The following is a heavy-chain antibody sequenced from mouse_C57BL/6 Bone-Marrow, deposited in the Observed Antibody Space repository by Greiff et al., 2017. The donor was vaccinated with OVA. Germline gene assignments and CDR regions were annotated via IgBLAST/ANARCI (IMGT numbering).Heavy chain of an antibody. V-gene: IGHV5-15*04. D-gene: IGHD1-1*01. CDR1: GFTFSDYG. CDR3: ARRDDGSHGWFAY. Sequence: EVHLVESGGGLVQPGGSLKLSCAASGFTFSDYGMAWVRQAPRKGPEWVAFISNLAYSIYYADTVTGRFTISRENAKNTLYLEMSSLRSEDTAMYYCARRDDGSHGWFAYWGQGTLVTVSA. CDR2: ISNLAYSI. J-gene: IGHJ3*01.